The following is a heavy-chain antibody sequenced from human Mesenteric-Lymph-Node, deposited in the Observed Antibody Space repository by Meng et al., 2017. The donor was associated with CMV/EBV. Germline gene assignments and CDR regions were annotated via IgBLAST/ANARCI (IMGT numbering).Heavy chain of an antibody. CDR3: ARVTILSGYAKVGYFDY. Sequence: GESLKISCAASGFTFSTYAVSWVRQAPGKGLVWVSRINSDGSSTNYADSVKGRFTIFRDNAKNTLYLQMNRLRAEDTAVYYCARVTILSGYAKVGYFDYWGQGTLVTVSS. V-gene: IGHV3-74*01. J-gene: IGHJ4*02. D-gene: IGHD3-9*01. CDR2: INSDGSST. CDR1: GFTFSTYA.